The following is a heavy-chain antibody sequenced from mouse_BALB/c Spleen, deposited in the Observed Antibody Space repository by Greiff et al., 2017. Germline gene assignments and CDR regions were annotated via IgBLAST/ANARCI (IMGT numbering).Heavy chain of an antibody. CDR1: GYTFTSYW. D-gene: IGHD2-1*01. Sequence: QVQLKQSGAELARPGASVKLSCKASGYTFTSYWMQWVKQRPGQGLEWIGAIYPGDGDTRYTQKFKGKATLTADKSSSTAYMQLSSLASEDSAVYYCARSYGNYGYFDVWGAGTTVTVSS. CDR3: ARSYGNYGYFDV. V-gene: IGHV1-87*01. J-gene: IGHJ1*01. CDR2: IYPGDGDT.